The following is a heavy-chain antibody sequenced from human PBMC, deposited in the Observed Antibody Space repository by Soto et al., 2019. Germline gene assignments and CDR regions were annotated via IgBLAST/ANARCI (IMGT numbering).Heavy chain of an antibody. CDR1: GYTFTSYY. CDR2: INPSGGST. D-gene: IGHD6-13*01. Sequence: ASVKVSCKASGYTFTSYYMHWVRQAPGQGLEWMGIINPSGGSTSYAQKFQGRVTMTRDTSTSTVYMELSSLRSEDTAVYYCATLSSSWYRSGSNNWFDPWGQGTLVTVS. V-gene: IGHV1-46*01. J-gene: IGHJ5*02. CDR3: ATLSSSWYRSGSNNWFDP.